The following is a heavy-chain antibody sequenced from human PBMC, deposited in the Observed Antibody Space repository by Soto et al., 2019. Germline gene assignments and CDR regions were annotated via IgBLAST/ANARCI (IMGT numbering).Heavy chain of an antibody. CDR3: ATEIGDQPALDN. CDR1: GGTFNSYT. V-gene: IGHV1-69*04. Sequence: QVQLVHSGPELKKPASSVRVSCRASGGTFNSYTITWVRQYPAQGLEWLGRIIATLDLTNSAQNFQGRVTITADKSTSTAYMELTSLRSEDTAVYYWATEIGDQPALDNWGQGKVVTVSS. J-gene: IGHJ3*02. CDR2: IIATLDLT.